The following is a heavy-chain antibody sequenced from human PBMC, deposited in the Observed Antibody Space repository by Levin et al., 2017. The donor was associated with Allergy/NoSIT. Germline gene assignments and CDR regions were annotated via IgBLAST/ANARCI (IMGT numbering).Heavy chain of an antibody. CDR3: ARDLRGGRDY. V-gene: IGHV3-74*01. J-gene: IGHJ4*02. Sequence: GGSLRLSXXXPGATGSTDGGQGHPQGRGKGLVWVSRINTDGSTTNYADSVKGRFTISRDNARNTLYLQMNSLRAEDTAVYYCARDLRGGRDYWGQGTLVTVSS. CDR2: INTDGSTT. CDR1: GATGSTDG. D-gene: IGHD3-10*01.